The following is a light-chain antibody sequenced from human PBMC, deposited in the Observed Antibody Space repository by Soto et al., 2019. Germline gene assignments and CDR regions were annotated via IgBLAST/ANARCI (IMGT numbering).Light chain of an antibody. Sequence: QLVLTQLSSASASLGSSVKLTCTLSSGHSSYIIAWHQQQPGKAPRYLMKLEGSGSYNKGSGVPDRFSGSSSGADRYLTISNLQFEDEADYYCETWDSNAWVFGGGTKVTVL. CDR2: LEGSGSY. J-gene: IGLJ3*02. CDR3: ETWDSNAWV. V-gene: IGLV4-60*02. CDR1: SGHSSYI.